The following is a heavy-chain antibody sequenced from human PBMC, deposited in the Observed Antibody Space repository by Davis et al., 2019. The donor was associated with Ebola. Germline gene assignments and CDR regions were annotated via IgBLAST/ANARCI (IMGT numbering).Heavy chain of an antibody. CDR1: RFVFSSYV. V-gene: IGHV3-23*01. CDR2: LGLSADT. CDR3: AKDTSNVWFDV. Sequence: PGGSLRLSCAASRFVFSSYVMSWVRRAPGKGLEWVSTLGLSADTYYADSVKGRFTISRDNSKNTLHLQMNSLRVEDTAIYYCAKDTSNVWFDVWGQGTMVTVSS. D-gene: IGHD6-19*01. J-gene: IGHJ3*01.